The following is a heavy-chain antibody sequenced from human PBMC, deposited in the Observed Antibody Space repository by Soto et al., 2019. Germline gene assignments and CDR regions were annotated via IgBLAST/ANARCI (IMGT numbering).Heavy chain of an antibody. J-gene: IGHJ4*02. CDR3: AHRSRGYAYYFDQ. CDR1: GFSLSTRGVG. D-gene: IGHD5-12*01. Sequence: QITLKESGPTLVKPTQTLTLTCSFSGFSLSTRGVGVGWIRQPPGKALEWLALIFWDDDKWYSPSLRSRLTNPEDTPKNPVGPTMTNMDPVDTATYYCAHRSRGYAYYFDQWGQGTLVTVSS. CDR2: IFWDDDK. V-gene: IGHV2-5*02.